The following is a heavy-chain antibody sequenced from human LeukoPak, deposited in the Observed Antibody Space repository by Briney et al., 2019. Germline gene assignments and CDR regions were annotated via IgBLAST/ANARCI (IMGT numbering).Heavy chain of an antibody. CDR3: ARGGYCSGGSCYSYFDY. J-gene: IGHJ4*02. CDR2: IYYSGST. D-gene: IGHD2-15*01. CDR1: GGSISSSSYY. Sequence: PSETLSLTCTVSGGSISSSSYYWGWIRQPPGKGLEWIGSIYYSGSTYYNPSLKSRVTISVDTSKNQFSLKLSSVTAADTAVYYCARGGYCSGGSCYSYFDYWGQGTLVTVSS. V-gene: IGHV4-39*07.